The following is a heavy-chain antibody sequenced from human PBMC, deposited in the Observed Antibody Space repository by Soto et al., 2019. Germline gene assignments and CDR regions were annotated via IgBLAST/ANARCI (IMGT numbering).Heavy chain of an antibody. CDR3: ARAPMVRGVPLDFDY. V-gene: IGHV4-34*02. D-gene: IGHD3-10*01. J-gene: IGHJ4*02. CDR2: IEHDGST. CDR1: GESFSGHY. Sequence: QVQLQQWGTRLLKPSETLSLTCAVFGESFSGHYWSWIRQTPGKGLEWIGEIEHDGSTNYNPSLKSRVRMSVDTTRKQFSLRLNSVIAADTAVYYCARAPMVRGVPLDFDYWGQGTLVTVSS.